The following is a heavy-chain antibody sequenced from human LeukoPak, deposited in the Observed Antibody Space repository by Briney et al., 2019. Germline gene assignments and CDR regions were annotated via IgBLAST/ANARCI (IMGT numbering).Heavy chain of an antibody. CDR3: AKHTYSSGWYGAFDI. CDR1: DFTVSSNY. J-gene: IGHJ3*02. Sequence: PGGSLRLSCAASDFTVSSNYMNWVRQAPGKGLEWVSLIYNSDTTYYADSVKGRFTISRDNSKNTLYLQMNSLRAEDTAVYYCAKHTYSSGWYGAFDIWGQGTMVTVSS. CDR2: IYNSDTT. V-gene: IGHV3-53*01. D-gene: IGHD6-19*01.